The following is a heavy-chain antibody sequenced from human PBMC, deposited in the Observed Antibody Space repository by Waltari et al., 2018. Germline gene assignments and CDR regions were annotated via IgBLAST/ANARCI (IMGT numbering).Heavy chain of an antibody. D-gene: IGHD4-17*01. CDR3: ARDPSYGAIDY. V-gene: IGHV3-7*01. Sequence: EVPLVESEGGLVQPGGSLRLSCAASGFTFSRYWMSWVRQAPGKGLEWVANIRTDGNEKYYVDSVKGRLTISRDNAKNSLYLQMNSLRVEDTAVYFCARDPSYGAIDYWGQGTLVTVSS. CDR1: GFTFSRYW. CDR2: IRTDGNEK. J-gene: IGHJ4*02.